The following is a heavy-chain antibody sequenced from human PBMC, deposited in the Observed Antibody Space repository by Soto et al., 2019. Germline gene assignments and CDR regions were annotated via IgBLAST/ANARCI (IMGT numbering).Heavy chain of an antibody. Sequence: PGGSLRLSCAASGFTVSSNYMSWVRQAPGKGLEWVSVIYSGGSTYYADSVKGRFTISRDNSKNTLYLQMNSLRAEDTAVYYCASSYYDYIWGSYRQRPNYFDYWGQGTLVTVSS. CDR2: IYSGGST. CDR1: GFTVSSNY. D-gene: IGHD3-16*02. J-gene: IGHJ4*02. CDR3: ASSYYDYIWGSYRQRPNYFDY. V-gene: IGHV3-66*01.